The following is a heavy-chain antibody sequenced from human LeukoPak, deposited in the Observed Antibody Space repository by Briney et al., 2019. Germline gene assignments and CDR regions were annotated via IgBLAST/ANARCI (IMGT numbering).Heavy chain of an antibody. Sequence: PSETLSLTCTVSGGSISSRSYYWGWIRQPPGKGLEWIGSIYYSGSTYYNPSLKSRVAISVATSKNQFSLILTPVTATDTAVYHCVRQAFDYYFDNWGQGTLVTASS. V-gene: IGHV4-39*01. J-gene: IGHJ4*02. CDR2: IYYSGST. D-gene: IGHD2-21*01. CDR1: GGSISSRSYY. CDR3: VRQAFDYYFDN.